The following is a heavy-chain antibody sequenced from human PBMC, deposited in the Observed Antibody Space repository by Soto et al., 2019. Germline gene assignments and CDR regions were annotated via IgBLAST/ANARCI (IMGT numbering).Heavy chain of an antibody. J-gene: IGHJ5*02. CDR3: ARLMVRGVTSNGFYP. Sequence: SETLSLTCTVSGGSVSSGSYYWSWIRQPPGKGLEWIGYIYYSGSTNYNPSLKSRVTISVDTSKNQFSLKLSSVTAADTAVYYCARLMVRGVTSNGFYPWAQGTLVTVSS. V-gene: IGHV4-61*01. CDR1: GGSVSSGSYY. D-gene: IGHD3-10*01. CDR2: IYYSGST.